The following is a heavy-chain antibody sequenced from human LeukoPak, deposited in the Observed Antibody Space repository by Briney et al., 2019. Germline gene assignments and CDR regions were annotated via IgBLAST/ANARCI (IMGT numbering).Heavy chain of an antibody. J-gene: IGHJ4*02. CDR1: GFTFSNYH. CDR2: ISTSSTYI. Sequence: KTGGSLRLSCAASGFTFSNYHMTWVRQAPGKGLEWVSSISTSSTYIYYADSVKGRFTISRDNAKSSLYLQMNNLRTEDTAMYYCAGEMEGAPQWGQGTLVTVSS. CDR3: AGEMEGAPQ. D-gene: IGHD1-26*01. V-gene: IGHV3-21*01.